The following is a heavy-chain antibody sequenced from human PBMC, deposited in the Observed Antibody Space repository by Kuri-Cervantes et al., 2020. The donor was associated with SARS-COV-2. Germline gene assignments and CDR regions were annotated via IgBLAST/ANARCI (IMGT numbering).Heavy chain of an antibody. J-gene: IGHJ4*02. CDR1: GYTFTGYY. CDR3: ARDPGASSSDYFDY. D-gene: IGHD6-6*01. Sequence: ASVKVSCKASGYTFTGYYMHWVRQAPGQGLEWMGWINPKSGGTNYAQKFQGRVTMTRDTSISTAYMKLSRLRSDDTAVYYCARDPGASSSDYFDYWGQGTPVTVSS. V-gene: IGHV1-2*02. CDR2: INPKSGGT.